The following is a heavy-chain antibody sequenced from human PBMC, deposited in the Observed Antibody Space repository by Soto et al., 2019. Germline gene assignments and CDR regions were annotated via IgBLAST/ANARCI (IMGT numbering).Heavy chain of an antibody. D-gene: IGHD2-2*01. V-gene: IGHV3-21*01. Sequence: PGGSLRLSCAASGFTFSSYSMNWVRQAPGKGLEWVSSISSSSSYIYYADSVKGRFTISRDNAKNSLYLQMNSLRAEDTAVYYCARFCISTSCYASFDYWGQGTLVTVSS. CDR2: ISSSSSYI. J-gene: IGHJ4*02. CDR1: GFTFSSYS. CDR3: ARFCISTSCYASFDY.